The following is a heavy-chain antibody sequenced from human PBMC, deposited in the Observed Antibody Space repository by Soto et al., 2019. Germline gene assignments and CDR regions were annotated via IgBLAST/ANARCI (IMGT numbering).Heavy chain of an antibody. V-gene: IGHV1-69*01. CDR3: ARTLKYYYGSGSYRFDY. D-gene: IGHD3-10*01. CDR2: IIPIFGTA. J-gene: IGHJ4*02. Sequence: QVQLVQSGAEVQKPGSSVKVSCKASGGTFSSYAISWVRQAPGQGLEWMGGIIPIFGTANYAQKFQGRVTITADESTSTAYMELSSLRSEDTAVYYCARTLKYYYGSGSYRFDYWGQGTLVTVSS. CDR1: GGTFSSYA.